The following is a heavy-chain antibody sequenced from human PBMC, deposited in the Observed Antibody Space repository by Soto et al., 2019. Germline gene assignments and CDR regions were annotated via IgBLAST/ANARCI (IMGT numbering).Heavy chain of an antibody. J-gene: IGHJ4*02. CDR2: ISGSGDST. CDR3: ARSSSSWCFDY. D-gene: IGHD6-13*01. CDR1: GFTFSSYA. Sequence: EVQLLESGGGLVQPGGSLRLSCAASGFTFSSYAMNWVRQAPGKGLEWVSVISGSGDSTYYADSVKGQFTISRDNSKNTLYLQMNSLRAEDTAGYSCARSSSSWCFDYWGQGTLVTVSS. V-gene: IGHV3-23*01.